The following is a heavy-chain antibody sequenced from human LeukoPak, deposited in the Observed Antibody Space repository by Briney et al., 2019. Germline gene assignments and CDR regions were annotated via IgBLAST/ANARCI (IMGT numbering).Heavy chain of an antibody. CDR1: GYSFTSYW. Sequence: GAPLKISCKGSGYSFTSYWIGWVRRMPGKGLEWMGIIYPGDSHTRYSPSFQGQLTIPAHKPISTAYLQWSSLKASDTAMYYCARGVYGSGSYYSRGYYMDVWGKGTTVTISS. J-gene: IGHJ6*03. D-gene: IGHD3-10*01. V-gene: IGHV5-51*04. CDR2: IYPGDSHT. CDR3: ARGVYGSGSYYSRGYYMDV.